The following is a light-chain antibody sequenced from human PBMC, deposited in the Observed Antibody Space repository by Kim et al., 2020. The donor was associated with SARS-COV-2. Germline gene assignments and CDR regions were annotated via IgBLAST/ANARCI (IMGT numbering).Light chain of an antibody. CDR3: QQYGAPPYT. Sequence: SPGERATRACGASQSVRSNYLAWYQQKPGQAPRLLIYSASSRATGIPDRFSGSGSGTDFTLTINRLEPEDFAVYYCQQYGAPPYTFGQGTKLEI. CDR2: SAS. V-gene: IGKV3-20*01. CDR1: QSVRSNY. J-gene: IGKJ2*01.